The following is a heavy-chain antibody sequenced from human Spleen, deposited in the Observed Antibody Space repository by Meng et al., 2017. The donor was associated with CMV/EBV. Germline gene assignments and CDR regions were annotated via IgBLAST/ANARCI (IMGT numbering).Heavy chain of an antibody. Sequence: GGSLRLSCTASGFTFGDYAMSWVRQAPGKGLEWVGFIRSKAYGGTTEYAASVKGRFTISRDDSKSIAYLQMNSLKTEDTAVYYCTRDGYSGYDNLDYWGQGTLVTVSS. CDR2: IRSKAYGGTT. J-gene: IGHJ4*02. D-gene: IGHD5-12*01. CDR1: GFTFGDYA. V-gene: IGHV3-49*04. CDR3: TRDGYSGYDNLDY.